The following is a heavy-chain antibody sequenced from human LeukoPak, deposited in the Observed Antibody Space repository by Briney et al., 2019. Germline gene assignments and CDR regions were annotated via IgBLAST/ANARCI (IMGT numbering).Heavy chain of an antibody. J-gene: IGHJ4*02. CDR2: IRYDGSNK. Sequence: GGSLRLSCAASGFTFSSYGMHWVRQAPGKGLEWVAFIRYDGSNKYYADSVKGRFTISRDNSKNTLYLQMNSLRAEDTAVYYCAKDRTHWGSLKLFDYWGQGTLVTVSS. CDR3: AKDRTHWGSLKLFDY. CDR1: GFTFSSYG. D-gene: IGHD7-27*01. V-gene: IGHV3-30*02.